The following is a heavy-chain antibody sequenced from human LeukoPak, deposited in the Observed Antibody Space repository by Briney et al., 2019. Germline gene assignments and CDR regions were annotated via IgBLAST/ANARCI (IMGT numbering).Heavy chain of an antibody. D-gene: IGHD2-15*01. Sequence: PSETLSLTCTASGGSISSYYWSWIRQPPGKGLEWVGDIYYSGSTNYNASLTNRVTISVDTSENQFSLKLSSVTAADTAVYYCAREVGYCSGGSCYSYFDYWGQGTLVTVSS. V-gene: IGHV4-59*01. J-gene: IGHJ4*02. CDR3: AREVGYCSGGSCYSYFDY. CDR2: IYYSGST. CDR1: GGSISSYY.